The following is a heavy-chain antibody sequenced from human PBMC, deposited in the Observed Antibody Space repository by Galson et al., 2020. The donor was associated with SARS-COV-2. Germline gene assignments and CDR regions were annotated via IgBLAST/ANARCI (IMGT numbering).Heavy chain of an antibody. CDR1: GGTFSSYA. CDR3: ASNHRYCSGGSCYYYYYYMDV. Sequence: KISCKASGGTFSSYAISWVRQAPGQGLEWMGGIIPILGIANYAQKFQGRVTITADKSTSTAYMELSSLRSEDTAVYYCASNHRYCSGGSCYYYYYYMDVWGKGTTVTVSS. CDR2: IIPILGIA. J-gene: IGHJ6*03. V-gene: IGHV1-69*10. D-gene: IGHD2-15*01.